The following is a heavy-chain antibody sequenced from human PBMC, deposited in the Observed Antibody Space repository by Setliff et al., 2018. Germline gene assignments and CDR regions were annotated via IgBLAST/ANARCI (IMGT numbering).Heavy chain of an antibody. J-gene: IGHJ4*02. CDR3: ARDPGVHSGTWCLDS. V-gene: IGHV4-34*01. CDR2: SDHGGNT. CDR1: GESFSNNY. D-gene: IGHD2-8*01. Sequence: PSETLSLTCRVYGESFSNNYWSWIRQSPGKGLEWIGESDHGGNTTIHPSLKSRLTMSVDTSRNQFSLELSSVTAADTAVYYCARDPGVHSGTWCLDSWGQGTQVTAPQ.